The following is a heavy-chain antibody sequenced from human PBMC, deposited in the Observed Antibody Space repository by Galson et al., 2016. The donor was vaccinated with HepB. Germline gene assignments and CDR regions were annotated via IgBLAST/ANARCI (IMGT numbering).Heavy chain of an antibody. CDR2: IYPDDFDT. D-gene: IGHD4-17*01. V-gene: IGHV5-51*01. J-gene: IGHJ4*02. CDR1: GYRFTDYW. Sequence: QSGAEVKKPGESLKISCKGSGYRFTDYWIGWVRQKPGKGLEWVGVIYPDDFDTRYSPSFQGQVTVSVDRAISTASLQWSSLKVSDTAMYYCARSPVAYGQIDHCGQGALVIVS. CDR3: ARSPVAYGQIDH.